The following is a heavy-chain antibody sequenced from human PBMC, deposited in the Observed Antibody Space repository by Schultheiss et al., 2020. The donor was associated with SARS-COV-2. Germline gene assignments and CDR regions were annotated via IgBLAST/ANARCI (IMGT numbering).Heavy chain of an antibody. Sequence: SETLSLTCAVYGGSFSGYYWSWIRQPPGKGLEWIGEINHSGSTNYNPSLKSRVTISVDTSKNQFSLKLSSVTAADTAVYYCARQRYQLLLSYFDYWGQGTLVTVSS. CDR3: ARQRYQLLLSYFDY. D-gene: IGHD2-2*01. V-gene: IGHV4-34*01. J-gene: IGHJ4*02. CDR2: INHSGST. CDR1: GGSFSGYY.